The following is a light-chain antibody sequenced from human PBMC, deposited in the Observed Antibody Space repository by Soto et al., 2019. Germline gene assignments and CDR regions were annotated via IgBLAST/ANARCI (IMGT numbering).Light chain of an antibody. CDR3: QRRSNWLT. Sequence: GQAPRPLVFDASGRATGIPARFSGTGSGTDFTLSINILEPEDFAVYCCQRRSNWLTFGGGTKVEIK. J-gene: IGKJ4*01. CDR2: DAS. V-gene: IGKV3-11*01.